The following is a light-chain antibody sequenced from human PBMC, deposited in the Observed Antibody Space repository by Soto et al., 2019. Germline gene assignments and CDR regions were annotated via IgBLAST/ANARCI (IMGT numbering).Light chain of an antibody. CDR2: GAS. J-gene: IGKJ1*01. Sequence: IEMNLSPATLSLSPGERATLSCRASQSVSSYLAWYQQKPGQAPRLLIYGASNRATGIPDRFSGSGSGTDFTLTISRLEPEDFAVYYCQQYGSSGTFGQGTKVDIK. CDR1: QSVSSY. V-gene: IGKV3-20*01. CDR3: QQYGSSGT.